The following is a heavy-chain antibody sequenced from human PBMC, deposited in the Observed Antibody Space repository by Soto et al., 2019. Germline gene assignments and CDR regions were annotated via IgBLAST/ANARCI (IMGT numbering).Heavy chain of an antibody. J-gene: IGHJ3*02. Sequence: QVQLVQSGAEVKKPGSSVKVSCKASGGTFSSYAISWVRQAPGQGLEWMGGIIPIFGTANYAQKFQGRVTIXXDXSXXTAYMELSSRRSEDTAVYYCASRRRDGYNDDAFDIWGQGTMVTVSS. D-gene: IGHD5-12*01. CDR1: GGTFSSYA. CDR2: IIPIFGTA. V-gene: IGHV1-69*12. CDR3: ASRRRDGYNDDAFDI.